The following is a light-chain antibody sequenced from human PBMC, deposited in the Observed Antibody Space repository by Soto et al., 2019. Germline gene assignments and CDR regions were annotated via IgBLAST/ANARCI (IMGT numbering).Light chain of an antibody. CDR3: QSYDSSLSGVV. J-gene: IGLJ2*01. CDR2: DDI. V-gene: IGLV1-40*01. CDR1: SSNIGARYD. Sequence: QSVLTQPPSVSGAPGQRVTISCTGSSSNIGARYDVHWYQKLPGTAPKLLIYDDINRPSGVPDRFSGSKSGTSASLAITGLQAEDEAEYYCQSYDSSLSGVVFGGGTKLTVL.